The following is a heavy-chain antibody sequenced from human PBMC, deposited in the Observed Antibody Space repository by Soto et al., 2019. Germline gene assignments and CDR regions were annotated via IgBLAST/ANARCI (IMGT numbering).Heavy chain of an antibody. CDR1: GGSISSYY. CDR3: ARDVGSSHGPGHPHYFDY. J-gene: IGHJ4*02. D-gene: IGHD2-2*01. Sequence: SETLSLTCTVSGGSISSYYWTWIRQPPGKRLEWIGYIHYSGSTYYTPSLKSRATISLDTSRNQFFLNLNSVTAADTAVYYCARDVGSSHGPGHPHYFDYWGQGTLVTVSS. V-gene: IGHV4-59*12. CDR2: IHYSGST.